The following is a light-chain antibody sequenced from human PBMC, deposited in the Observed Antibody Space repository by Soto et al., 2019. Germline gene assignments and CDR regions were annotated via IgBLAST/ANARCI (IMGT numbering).Light chain of an antibody. CDR1: QGISTY. CDR2: GAS. J-gene: IGKJ4*01. V-gene: IGKV1-39*01. Sequence: DIQMTQSPSSVSASVGDRVTITCRASQGISTYLNWYEQKPGKAPNLLIYGASNLQSGVPSRFSGGGSGTDFTLTISSLQPEDFGTYYCQQSYTSPVTFGGGTKVDIK. CDR3: QQSYTSPVT.